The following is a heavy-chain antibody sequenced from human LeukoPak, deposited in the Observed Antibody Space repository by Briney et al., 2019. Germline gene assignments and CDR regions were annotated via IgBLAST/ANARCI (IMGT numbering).Heavy chain of an antibody. CDR1: GYSFTNYW. D-gene: IGHD6-19*01. Sequence: GESLKISCKGSGYSFTNYWIGWVRQMPGKGLEWMGIIYPGDSDSRYSPSFQGQVTISADKSVSTAYLPWSSLRPSDTAIYYCARASTDNAGWHRGSFDYWGQGTLVTVSS. J-gene: IGHJ4*02. CDR3: ARASTDNAGWHRGSFDY. V-gene: IGHV5-51*01. CDR2: IYPGDSDS.